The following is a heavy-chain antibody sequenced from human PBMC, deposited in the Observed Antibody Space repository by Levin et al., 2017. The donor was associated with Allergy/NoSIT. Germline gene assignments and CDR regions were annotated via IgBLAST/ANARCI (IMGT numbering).Heavy chain of an antibody. CDR1: GFTFGTYW. J-gene: IGHJ4*02. Sequence: GGSLRLSCAASGFTFGTYWMSWVRQAPGKGLEWVAKIKQDGSEKYYVDSVKGRFTISRDNAKNSLYLQMNSLRAEDTAIYYCARGQYQFIWGQGTLVTVSS. CDR2: IKQDGSEK. V-gene: IGHV3-7*01. CDR3: ARGQYQFI. D-gene: IGHD2-2*01.